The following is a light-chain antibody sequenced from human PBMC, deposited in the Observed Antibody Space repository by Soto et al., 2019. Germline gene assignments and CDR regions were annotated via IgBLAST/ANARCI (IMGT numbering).Light chain of an antibody. J-gene: IGKJ5*01. V-gene: IGKV3-20*01. CDR2: GAS. CDR3: QQYDNSPIT. CDR1: QSVSIY. Sequence: EIVMTQSPATLSLSPGERATLSCRASQSVSIYLAWYQQKPGQAPRLLIYGASSRATGIPDRFSGTGSETDFTLTLSRLEPEDFAVYYCQQYDNSPITFGQGTRLEIK.